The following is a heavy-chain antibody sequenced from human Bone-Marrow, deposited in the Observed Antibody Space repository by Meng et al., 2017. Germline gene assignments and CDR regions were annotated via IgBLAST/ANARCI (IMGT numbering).Heavy chain of an antibody. CDR1: GFTFSRYA. CDR2: ISDDGSDK. J-gene: IGHJ4*02. V-gene: IGHV3-30-3*01. Sequence: QVQLVESGGGVVKPGRSLGRSCAASGFTFSRYAMDWVRQAPGKGLEWVAIISDDGSDKYHADSVKGRFTISRDNSKNTLFLQMNSLRSEDTAIYYCARQGPGEQSLTPFFDFWGQGALVTVSS. D-gene: IGHD1/OR15-1a*01. CDR3: ARQGPGEQSLTPFFDF.